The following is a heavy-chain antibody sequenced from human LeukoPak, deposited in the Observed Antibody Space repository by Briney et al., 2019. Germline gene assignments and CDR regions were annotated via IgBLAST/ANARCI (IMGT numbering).Heavy chain of an antibody. CDR3: ARDHLPGTTEYYFDY. D-gene: IGHD4-17*01. Sequence: GGSLRLSCAASGFTFSTYSMNWVRQAPGKGLEWVSYISSSSSTIYYADSVKGRFTISRDNAKNSLYLQMNSLRAEDTAVYYCARDHLPGTTEYYFDYWGQGTLVNVSS. CDR2: ISSSSSTI. V-gene: IGHV3-48*04. J-gene: IGHJ4*02. CDR1: GFTFSTYS.